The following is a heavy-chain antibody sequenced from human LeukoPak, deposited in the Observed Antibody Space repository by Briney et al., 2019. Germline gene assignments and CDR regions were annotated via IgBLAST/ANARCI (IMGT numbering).Heavy chain of an antibody. CDR3: AKDLVYYDSSGYYSPFDY. V-gene: IGHV3-23*01. CDR1: GFTFSSYA. J-gene: IGHJ4*02. Sequence: GGSLRLSCAASGFTFSSYAMSWVRRAPGKGLEWVSAISGSGGSTYYADSVKGRFTISRDNSKNTLYLQMNSLRAEDTAVYYCAKDLVYYDSSGYYSPFDYWGQGTLVTVSS. D-gene: IGHD3-22*01. CDR2: ISGSGGST.